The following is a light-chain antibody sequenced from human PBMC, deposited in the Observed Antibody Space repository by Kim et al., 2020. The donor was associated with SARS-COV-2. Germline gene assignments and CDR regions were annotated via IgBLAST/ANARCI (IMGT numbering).Light chain of an antibody. CDR3: GADHGSGSNFVWV. CDR1: SCYSNYK. V-gene: IGLV9-49*01. J-gene: IGLJ3*02. Sequence: CTLSSCYSNYKVDWYQQRPGKGARFVMRVGTGGIVGSKGDGIPDRFSVLGSGLNRYLTIKNIQEEDESDYHCGADHGSGSNFVWVFGGGTQLTVL. CDR2: VGTGGIVG.